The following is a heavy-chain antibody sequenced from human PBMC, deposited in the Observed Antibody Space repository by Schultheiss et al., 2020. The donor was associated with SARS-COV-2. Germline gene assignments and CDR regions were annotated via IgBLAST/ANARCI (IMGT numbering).Heavy chain of an antibody. V-gene: IGHV3-9*01. J-gene: IGHJ4*02. CDR2: ISWNSGSI. CDR3: ATDSYYDFWSN. CDR1: GFTFDDYA. D-gene: IGHD3-3*01. Sequence: GGSLRLSCAASGFTFDDYAMHWVRQAPGKGLEWVSGISWNSGSIGYADSVKGRFTISRDNAKNSLFLQMNSLRAEDTAVYYCATDSYYDFWSNWGQGTLVTVSS.